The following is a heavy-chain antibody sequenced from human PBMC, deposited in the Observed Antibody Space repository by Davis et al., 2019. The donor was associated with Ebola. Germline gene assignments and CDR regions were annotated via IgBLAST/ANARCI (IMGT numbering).Heavy chain of an antibody. Sequence: ASVKVSCKASGYTFTAYYLQWVRQAPGQGLEWMGRINPNSGATNFAQKFQGRVTMTRDTSISTAYMELSRLRSDDTAVYYCARGGSGIVVVITTLAFDIWGQGTMVTVSS. D-gene: IGHD3-22*01. V-gene: IGHV1-2*06. CDR3: ARGGSGIVVVITTLAFDI. J-gene: IGHJ3*02. CDR2: INPNSGAT. CDR1: GYTFTAYY.